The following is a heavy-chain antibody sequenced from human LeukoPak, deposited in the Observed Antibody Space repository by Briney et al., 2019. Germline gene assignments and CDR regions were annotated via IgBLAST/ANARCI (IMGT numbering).Heavy chain of an antibody. CDR1: GFTFSSYS. V-gene: IGHV3-21*01. CDR2: ISSSSSYI. J-gene: IGHJ6*03. CDR3: ARAQWGYYYYYMDV. Sequence: GGALRLSCAASGFTFSSYSMKWVRQAPGKGVEGVSSISSSSSYIYYADSVKGRFTISRDNAKNSLYLQMNSLRAEDTAVYYCARAQWGYYYYYMDVWGKGTTVTVSS. D-gene: IGHD1-26*01.